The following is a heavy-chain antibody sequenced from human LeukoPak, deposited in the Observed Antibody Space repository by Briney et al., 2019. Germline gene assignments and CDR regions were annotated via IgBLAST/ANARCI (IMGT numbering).Heavy chain of an antibody. D-gene: IGHD6-13*01. CDR2: ISAYNGNT. Sequence: ASVKVSCKGSGYTFTSYGISWVRQAPGQGLEWMGWISAYNGNTNYAQKLQGRVTMTTDTSTSTAYMELRSLRSDDTAVYYCARVSSSPPTYYYMDVWGKGTTVTVSS. V-gene: IGHV1-18*01. CDR3: ARVSSSPPTYYYMDV. J-gene: IGHJ6*03. CDR1: GYTFTSYG.